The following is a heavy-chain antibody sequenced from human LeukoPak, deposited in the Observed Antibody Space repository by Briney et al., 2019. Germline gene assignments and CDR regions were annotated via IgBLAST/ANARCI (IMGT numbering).Heavy chain of an antibody. Sequence: GGSLRLSCAASGFTFSSYWMSWVRQAPGKGLEWVANIKQDGSEKYYVGSVKGRFTISRDNAKNSLYLQMNSLRAEDTAVYYCARDRKWELLRWFDPWGQGTLVTVSS. J-gene: IGHJ5*02. D-gene: IGHD1-26*01. CDR3: ARDRKWELLRWFDP. CDR2: IKQDGSEK. V-gene: IGHV3-7*01. CDR1: GFTFSSYW.